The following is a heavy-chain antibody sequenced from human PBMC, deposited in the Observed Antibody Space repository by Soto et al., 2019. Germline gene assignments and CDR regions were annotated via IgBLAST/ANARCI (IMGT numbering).Heavy chain of an antibody. V-gene: IGHV3-13*05. J-gene: IGHJ6*01. CDR3: ARAYTGRLPRRADYYYAMDV. D-gene: IGHD2-2*02. Sequence: GGSLRLSCAASGFTFINFDMHWVRQVPGKGLEWVSAIGAARDPYYLGSVKGRFTISRENAKNSVYLQMNDLRAGDSAVYYCARAYTGRLPRRADYYYAMDVWGQGTTVTVSS. CDR1: GFTFINFD. CDR2: IGAARDP.